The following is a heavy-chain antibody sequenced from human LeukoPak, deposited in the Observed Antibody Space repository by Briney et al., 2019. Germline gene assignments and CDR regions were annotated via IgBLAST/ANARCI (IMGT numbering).Heavy chain of an antibody. CDR3: AKEGDSSSWFIYYYYYMDV. CDR1: GFTFSSYG. V-gene: IGHV3-23*01. Sequence: GGSLRLSCAASGFTFSSYGMSWVRQAPGKGLEWVSAISGSGGSTYYAGSVKGRFTISRDNSKNTLYLQMNSLRAEDTAVYYCAKEGDSSSWFIYYYYYMDVWGKGTTVTISS. CDR2: ISGSGGST. D-gene: IGHD6-13*01. J-gene: IGHJ6*03.